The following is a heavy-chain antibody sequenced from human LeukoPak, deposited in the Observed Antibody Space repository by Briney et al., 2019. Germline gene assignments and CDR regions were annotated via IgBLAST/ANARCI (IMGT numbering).Heavy chain of an antibody. V-gene: IGHV4-59*11. CDR1: IGSIDNHY. J-gene: IGHJ6*03. CDR2: IFFTGYT. Sequence: PSETLSLTCNVSIGSIDNHYWTWIRQPPGKGLEWVGYIFFTGYTNYNPSLKSRVTISLDTSNNQFSLRLGSVTAADTAVYFCARGRVSSSTWYSTYYYYFYMDVWGKGTTVTVSS. CDR3: ARGRVSSSTWYSTYYYYFYMDV. D-gene: IGHD1-1*01.